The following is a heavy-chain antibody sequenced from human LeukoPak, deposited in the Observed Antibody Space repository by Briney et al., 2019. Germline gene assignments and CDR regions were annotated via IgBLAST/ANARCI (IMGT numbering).Heavy chain of an antibody. J-gene: IGHJ4*02. V-gene: IGHV4-59*01. CDR2: IYYSGST. D-gene: IGHD3-3*01. CDR1: GGSISSYY. CDR3: ARSGFLEWLLQPGYFGY. Sequence: SETLSLTCTVSGGSISSYYWSWIRQPPGKGLEWIGYIYYSGSTNYNPSLKSRVTISVDTSKNQFSLKLSSVTAADTAVYYCARSGFLEWLLQPGYFGYWGQGTLVTVSS.